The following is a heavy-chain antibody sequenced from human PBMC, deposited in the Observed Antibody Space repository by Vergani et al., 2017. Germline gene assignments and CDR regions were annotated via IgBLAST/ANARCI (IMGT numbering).Heavy chain of an antibody. J-gene: IGHJ5*02. Sequence: EVQLVQSGAEVKKAGESLKISCEGAGYIFPSYWIGWVRQKPGKGLEWMGIIYPGDSDVRYNPSFQGQVTISADKSINTAYLEWSSLKVSDTATYYCAKTHDFSSLYSSYNWFDPWGQGTQVTVSS. CDR2: IYPGDSDV. CDR1: GYIFPSYW. D-gene: IGHD3-3*01. CDR3: AKTHDFSSLYSSYNWFDP. V-gene: IGHV5-51*01.